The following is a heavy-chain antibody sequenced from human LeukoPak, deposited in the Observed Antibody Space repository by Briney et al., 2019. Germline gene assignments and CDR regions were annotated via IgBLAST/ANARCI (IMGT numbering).Heavy chain of an antibody. J-gene: IGHJ4*02. CDR3: ARDGLPGGKGDY. CDR2: IYYSGST. CDR1: GGSISSGDYY. Sequence: KPSQTLSLTCTVSGGSISSGDYYWSWFRQPPGKGLEWIGYIYYSGSTYYNPSLKSRVTISVDTSKNQFSLKLSSVTAADTAVYYCARDGLPGGKGDYWGQGTLVTVSS. D-gene: IGHD1-26*01. V-gene: IGHV4-30-4*08.